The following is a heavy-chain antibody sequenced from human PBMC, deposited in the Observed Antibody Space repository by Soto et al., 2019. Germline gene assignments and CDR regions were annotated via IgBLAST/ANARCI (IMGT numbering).Heavy chain of an antibody. Sequence: QVQLQESGPGLVKPSETLSLTCTVSGGSVSSGLSYWGWIRQPPGKGLEWIGHIYYSGSTKYNPSLKSRVTISVDTSKNQFSLKLSSVTAADTAVFYGVRQYSADCTGGTCFHAFDFWGQGIMVTVSS. CDR2: IYYSGST. CDR3: VRQYSADCTGGTCFHAFDF. V-gene: IGHV4-61*01. J-gene: IGHJ3*01. D-gene: IGHD2-15*01. CDR1: GGSVSSGLSY.